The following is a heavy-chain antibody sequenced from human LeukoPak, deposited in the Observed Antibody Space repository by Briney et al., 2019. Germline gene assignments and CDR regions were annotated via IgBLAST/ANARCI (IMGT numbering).Heavy chain of an antibody. J-gene: IGHJ1*01. V-gene: IGHV1-46*01. D-gene: IGHD1-26*01. CDR1: GYTFTGYY. Sequence: ASVKVSCKASGYTFTGYYMHWVRQAPGQGLEWMGWINPSGGSTSYAQKFQGRVTMTRDTSTSTVNMQLRRLRSDDTAVYYCARPQSGSFFTGYFQKWGQGTLVTVSS. CDR2: INPSGGST. CDR3: ARPQSGSFFTGYFQK.